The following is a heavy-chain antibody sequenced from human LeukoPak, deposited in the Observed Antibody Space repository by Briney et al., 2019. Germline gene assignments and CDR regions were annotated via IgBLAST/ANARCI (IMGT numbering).Heavy chain of an antibody. V-gene: IGHV1-2*02. J-gene: IGHJ3*02. CDR3: ARDTSLGGSYFESGHAFDI. CDR2: INPNSGGT. CDR1: GYTFTGYY. D-gene: IGHD1-26*01. Sequence: GASVKVSCKASGYTFTGYYMHWVRQAPGQGLEWMGWINPNSGGTNYAQKFQGRVTMTSETSISTAYMELSRLRSDDTAVYYCARDTSLGGSYFESGHAFDIWGQGTMVTVSS.